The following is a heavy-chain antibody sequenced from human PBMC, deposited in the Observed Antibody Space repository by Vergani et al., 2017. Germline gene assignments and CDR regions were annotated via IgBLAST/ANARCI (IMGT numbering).Heavy chain of an antibody. CDR1: GFTFSSYG. V-gene: IGHV3-30*18. J-gene: IGHJ2*01. CDR3: AKDQSGSHWYFDL. D-gene: IGHD1-26*01. Sequence: QVQLVESGGGVVQPGRSLRLSCAASGFTFSSYGMHWVRQAPGKGLEWVAVISYDGSNKYYADSVKGRFTISRDNSKNTLYLQMNSLRAEDTAVYYCAKDQSGSHWYFDLWGRGTLVTVSS. CDR2: ISYDGSNK.